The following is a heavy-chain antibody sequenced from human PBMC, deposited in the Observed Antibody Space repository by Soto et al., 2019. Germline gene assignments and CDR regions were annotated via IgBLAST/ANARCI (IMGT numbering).Heavy chain of an antibody. CDR2: ISYDGSLK. D-gene: IGHD3-16*01. CDR3: ARDVPLGH. CDR1: GFTFSGYA. V-gene: IGHV3-30-3*01. Sequence: ESGGGVVQPGGSLRVSCAASGFTFSGYAMHWVRQAPGKGLEWVAFISYDGSLKYYADSVKGRFTTSRDNSQNTLYLQMNSLRPEDTAVYYCARDVPLGHWGQGALVTVSS. J-gene: IGHJ4*02.